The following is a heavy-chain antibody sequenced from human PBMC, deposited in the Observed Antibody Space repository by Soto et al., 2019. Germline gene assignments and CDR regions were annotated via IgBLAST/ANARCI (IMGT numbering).Heavy chain of an antibody. CDR2: IIPIVGTA. D-gene: IGHD3-9*01. CDR3: PAGEHYDIFTAYFYYYGIDV. V-gene: IGHV1-69*01. CDR1: GGTFSSYG. J-gene: IGHJ6*02. Sequence: QVQLVQSGAEVKKHGSSVKVSCKASGGTFSSYGISWVRQAPGQGLEWMGGIIPIVGTANYAQKFQGRATIAADDSTSTAYMEMSSLRSEDTAVYYCPAGEHYDIFTAYFYYYGIDVWGQGTTVTVSS.